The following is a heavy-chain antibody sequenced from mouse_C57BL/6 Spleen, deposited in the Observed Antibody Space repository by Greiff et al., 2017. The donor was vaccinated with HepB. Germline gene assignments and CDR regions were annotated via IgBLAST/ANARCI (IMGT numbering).Heavy chain of an antibody. V-gene: IGHV1-52*01. D-gene: IGHD4-1*01. J-gene: IGHJ2*01. CDR3: ARANWDVRDYLYY. Sequence: VQLQQPGAELVRPGSSVKLSCKASGYTFTSYWMHWVKQRPIQGLEWIGNIDPSDSETHYNQKFKDKATLTVDKSSSTAYMQLSSLTSEDSAVYYCARANWDVRDYLYYWGQGTTLTVSS. CDR2: IDPSDSET. CDR1: GYTFTSYW.